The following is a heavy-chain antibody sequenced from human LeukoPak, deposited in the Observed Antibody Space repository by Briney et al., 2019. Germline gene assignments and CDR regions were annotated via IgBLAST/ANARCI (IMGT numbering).Heavy chain of an antibody. V-gene: IGHV1-18*01. Sequence: ASVKVSCKATGYTFTSSGITWLRQAPGQGLEWMGWIGTKSGNTNYAQKFQGRVTMMTDTSTGTAYMELRSLRSDDSAVYYCARAGAAAGRSDYWGQGTPVTVSS. D-gene: IGHD6-13*01. CDR3: ARAGAAAGRSDY. CDR1: GYTFTSSG. CDR2: IGTKSGNT. J-gene: IGHJ4*02.